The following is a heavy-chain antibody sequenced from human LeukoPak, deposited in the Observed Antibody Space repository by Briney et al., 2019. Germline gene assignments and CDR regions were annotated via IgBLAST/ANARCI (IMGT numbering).Heavy chain of an antibody. CDR3: AKVPKWSRSHMDV. Sequence: GGSLRLSCVASGFTFSTYAMGWVRQAPEKGLEWVPVISGSGVSTYYADSVKGRFTISRDNSENTVYLQMNSLRAEDTAVYYCAKVPKWSRSHMDVWGKGTTVTVSS. J-gene: IGHJ6*03. V-gene: IGHV3-23*01. CDR2: ISGSGVST. CDR1: GFTFSTYA. D-gene: IGHD6-13*01.